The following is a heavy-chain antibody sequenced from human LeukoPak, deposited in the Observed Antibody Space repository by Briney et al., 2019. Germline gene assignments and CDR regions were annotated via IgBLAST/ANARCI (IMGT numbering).Heavy chain of an antibody. J-gene: IGHJ6*03. D-gene: IGHD3-3*01. CDR3: AKSKTINYYYYYMDV. CDR1: GFTFSSYG. V-gene: IGHV3-30*02. Sequence: GGSLRLSCAASGFTFSSYGMHWVRQAPGKGLEWVTFIRYDGSNKYYADSVKGRFTISRDNSKNTLYLQMNSLRAEDTAVYYCAKSKTINYYYYYMDVWGKGTTVTVSS. CDR2: IRYDGSNK.